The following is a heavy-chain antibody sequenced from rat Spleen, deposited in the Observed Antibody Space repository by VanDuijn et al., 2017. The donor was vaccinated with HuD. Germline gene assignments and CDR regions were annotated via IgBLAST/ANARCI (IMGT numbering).Heavy chain of an antibody. V-gene: IGHV5-25*01. Sequence: EVQLVESGGGLVQPGRSLKLSCAASGFTFSNYYMAWVRQAPTKGLEWVAYISTGGGSTYYRDSVKGRFTISRDNAKSTLYLQMDSLRSEDTATYYCARQGGDYSGAWLFDHWGQGVMVTVSS. CDR3: ARQGGDYSGAWLFDH. CDR1: GFTFSNYY. D-gene: IGHD1-1*01. J-gene: IGHJ2*01. CDR2: ISTGGGST.